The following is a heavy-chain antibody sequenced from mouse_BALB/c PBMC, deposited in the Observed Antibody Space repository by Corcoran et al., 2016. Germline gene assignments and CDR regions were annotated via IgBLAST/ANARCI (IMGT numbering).Heavy chain of an antibody. V-gene: IGHV1S136*01. D-gene: IGHD2-3*01. CDR1: GYTFTRYV. CDR2: INPYNDGT. Sequence: EGQLQQSGPELVKPGASVKMSCKASGYTFTRYVMHWVKQKPGQGLEWSGYINPYNDGTKYNEKFKGKATLTSDKSSSTAYMELSSLTSEDSAVYYCSRGDGSYWFAYWGQCTLVTVSA. CDR3: SRGDGSYWFAY. J-gene: IGHJ3*01.